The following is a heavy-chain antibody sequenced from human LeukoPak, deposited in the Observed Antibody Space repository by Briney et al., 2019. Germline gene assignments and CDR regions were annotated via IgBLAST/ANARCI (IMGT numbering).Heavy chain of an antibody. CDR2: ISAYNGNT. J-gene: IGHJ6*03. V-gene: IGHV1-18*01. Sequence: ASVKVSCKASGYTFTSYGISWVRQAPGQGLEWMGWISAYNGNTNYAQKLQGRVTMTTDTSTSTVYMELSSLRSEDTAMYYCARDKGQRYCSSTSCLGAPFDYYYYYMDVWGEGTTVTVSS. CDR1: GYTFTSYG. D-gene: IGHD2-2*01. CDR3: ARDKGQRYCSSTSCLGAPFDYYYYYMDV.